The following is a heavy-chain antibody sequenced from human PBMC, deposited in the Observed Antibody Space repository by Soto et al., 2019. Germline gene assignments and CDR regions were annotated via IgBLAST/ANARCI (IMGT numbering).Heavy chain of an antibody. CDR3: ARGGGPSSIAARYVY. J-gene: IGHJ4*02. CDR1: GFTFSSYS. CDR2: ISSSSSYI. D-gene: IGHD6-6*01. V-gene: IGHV3-21*01. Sequence: EVQLVESGGGLVKPGGSLRLSCAASGFTFSSYSMNWVRQAPGKGLEWVSSISSSSSYIYYADSVKGRFTISRDNAKNSLYLQMNSLRAEDTAVYYCARGGGPSSIAARYVYWGQGTLVTVSS.